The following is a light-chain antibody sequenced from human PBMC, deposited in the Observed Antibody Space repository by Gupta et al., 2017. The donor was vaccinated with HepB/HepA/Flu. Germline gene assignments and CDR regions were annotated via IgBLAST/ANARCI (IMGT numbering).Light chain of an antibody. Sequence: EIVLTQSPGTLSLSPGERATLSCRASQSVSSTYLAWYQHKPGQAPRLLIYGASSRATGIPDRFSGSGSGTEFTLTISRLEPEDFAVYYCQQAGNSPRTFGQGTKVEIK. CDR3: QQAGNSPRT. CDR2: GAS. J-gene: IGKJ1*01. CDR1: QSVSSTY. V-gene: IGKV3-20*01.